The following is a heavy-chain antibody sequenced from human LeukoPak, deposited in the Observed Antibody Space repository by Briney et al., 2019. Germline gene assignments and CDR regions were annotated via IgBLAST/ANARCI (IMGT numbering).Heavy chain of an antibody. CDR2: IYYSGST. V-gene: IGHV4-59*01. D-gene: IGHD5-24*01. CDR3: AREGRDGYRLSDY. J-gene: IGHJ4*02. Sequence: SETLSLTCTVSGGSISSYYWSWIRQPPGKGLEWIGYIYYSGSTNYNPSLKSRVTISVDTSKNQFSLKLSSVTAADTAVYYCAREGRDGYRLSDYWGQGTLVTVSS. CDR1: GGSISSYY.